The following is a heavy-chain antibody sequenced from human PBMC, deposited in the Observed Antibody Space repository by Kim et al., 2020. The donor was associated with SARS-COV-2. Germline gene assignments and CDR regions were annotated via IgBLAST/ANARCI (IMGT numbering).Heavy chain of an antibody. CDR1: GFSFSTYE. D-gene: IGHD3-10*01. J-gene: IGHJ4*02. V-gene: IGHV3-48*03. Sequence: GGSLRLSCAASGFSFSTYEMNWVRQAPGKGLEWVSYISINGSTIYYTDSVKGRFTISRDNAKNSLYLQMNSLRADDTAVYYCARSSHGSGSYGPDYWGQGTLVTVSS. CDR2: ISINGSTI. CDR3: ARSSHGSGSYGPDY.